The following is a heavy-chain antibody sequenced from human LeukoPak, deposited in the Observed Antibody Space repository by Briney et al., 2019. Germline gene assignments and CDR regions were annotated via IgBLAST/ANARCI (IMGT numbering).Heavy chain of an antibody. J-gene: IGHJ5*02. D-gene: IGHD5-12*01. Sequence: SETLSLTCTVSGGSISSYYWSWIRQPPGKGLEWIGYIYYSGSTNYNPSLKSRVTLLVDTSKNQFSLKLSSVTAADTAVYYCARTYSDYVRFDPWGQGTLVTVSS. CDR2: IYYSGST. CDR1: GGSISSYY. V-gene: IGHV4-59*01. CDR3: ARTYSDYVRFDP.